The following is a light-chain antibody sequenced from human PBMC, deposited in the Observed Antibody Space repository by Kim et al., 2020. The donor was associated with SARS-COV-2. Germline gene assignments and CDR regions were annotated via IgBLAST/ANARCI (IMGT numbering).Light chain of an antibody. J-gene: IGLJ2*01. CDR2: QDS. Sequence: SYELTQPPSVSVSPGQTASITCSGDKLGYKYVCWYQQKPGQSPVVVIYQDSKRPSGIPERFSGSNSGNAATLTISGTQTMDEADYYCQTWDSSSVVFGGG. CDR3: QTWDSSSVV. V-gene: IGLV3-1*01. CDR1: KLGYKY.